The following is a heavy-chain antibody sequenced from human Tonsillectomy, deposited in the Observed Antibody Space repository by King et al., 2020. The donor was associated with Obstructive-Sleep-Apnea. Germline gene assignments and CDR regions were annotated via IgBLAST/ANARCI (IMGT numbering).Heavy chain of an antibody. J-gene: IGHJ4*02. CDR3: ATTGYCSDSTCYD. V-gene: IGHV3-48*03. D-gene: IGHD2-2*03. CDR1: GFTFGHFA. Sequence: VQLVESGAGLVQPGRSLRLSCAGSGFTFGHFAMNWVRQAPGKGLEWVAYTSSNGDTVYYADSVKGRFTISRDNAKNSLFLQMTSLRVEDTAVYFCATTGYCSDSTCYDWGQGTLVTVSS. CDR2: TSSNGDTV.